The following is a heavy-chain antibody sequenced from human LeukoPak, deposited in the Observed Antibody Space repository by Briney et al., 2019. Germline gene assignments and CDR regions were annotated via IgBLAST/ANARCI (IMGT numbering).Heavy chain of an antibody. Sequence: GGSLRPSCAASGFTVSSNYMNWVRQAPGKGLEWVGRIKSKTDGGTTDYAAPVKGRFTISRDDSKNTLYLQMNSLKTEDTAVYYCTTDLRALYCSSTSCSAYWGQGTLVTVSS. CDR1: GFTVSSNY. CDR3: TTDLRALYCSSTSCSAY. D-gene: IGHD2-2*01. V-gene: IGHV3-15*01. CDR2: IKSKTDGGTT. J-gene: IGHJ4*02.